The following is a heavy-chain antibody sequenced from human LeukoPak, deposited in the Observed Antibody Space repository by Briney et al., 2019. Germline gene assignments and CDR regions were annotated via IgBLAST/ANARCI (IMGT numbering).Heavy chain of an antibody. J-gene: IGHJ5*02. CDR2: INQDGSEK. CDR3: AREGCSGGSCYHNWFDP. D-gene: IGHD2-15*01. CDR1: GFTFSSYW. V-gene: IGHV3-7*01. Sequence: GGSLRLSCAASGFTFSSYWMSWVRQAPGKGLEWEANINQDGSEKYYVDSVKGRFTISRDNAKNSLYLQMNSLRAEDTAVYYCAREGCSGGSCYHNWFDPWGQGTLVTVSS.